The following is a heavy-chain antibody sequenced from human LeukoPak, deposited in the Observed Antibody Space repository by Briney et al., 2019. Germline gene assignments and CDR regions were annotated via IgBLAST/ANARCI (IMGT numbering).Heavy chain of an antibody. V-gene: IGHV4-59*12. Sequence: SETLSLTCTVSGGSISSYYWSWIRQPPGKGLEWIGYIYYSGSTNYNPSLKSRVTISVDTSKNQFSLKLSSVTAADTAVYYCASYTSAAGNRNWFDPWGQGTLVTVSS. J-gene: IGHJ5*02. D-gene: IGHD6-13*01. CDR2: IYYSGST. CDR1: GGSISSYY. CDR3: ASYTSAAGNRNWFDP.